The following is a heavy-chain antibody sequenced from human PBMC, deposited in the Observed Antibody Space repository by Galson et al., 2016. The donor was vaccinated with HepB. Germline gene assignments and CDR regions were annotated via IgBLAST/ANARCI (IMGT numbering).Heavy chain of an antibody. Sequence: SVKVSCTASGYTFSTYAISWVRQTPGQGPEWMGGIIPIFGTTNYAHRFQGRVMITADESTSTAYMELSSLRSEDTAVYYCARDTMVRGAKMDYWGQGTLVTVSS. D-gene: IGHD3-10*01. CDR3: ARDTMVRGAKMDY. CDR1: GYTFSTYA. CDR2: IIPIFGTT. V-gene: IGHV1-69*01. J-gene: IGHJ4*02.